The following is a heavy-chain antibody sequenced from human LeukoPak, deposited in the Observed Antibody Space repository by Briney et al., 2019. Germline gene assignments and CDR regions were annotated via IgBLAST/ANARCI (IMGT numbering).Heavy chain of an antibody. CDR2: IKSKTDGGTT. Sequence: PGGSLRLSCAASGFTFSNAWMGWVRQAPGKGLEWVGRIKSKTDGGTTDYAAPVKGRFTISRDDSKNTLYLQMNSLKTEDTAVYYCTTDSGSYYRASAFDIWGQGTMVTVSS. D-gene: IGHD1-26*01. CDR1: GFTFSNAW. CDR3: TTDSGSYYRASAFDI. V-gene: IGHV3-15*01. J-gene: IGHJ3*02.